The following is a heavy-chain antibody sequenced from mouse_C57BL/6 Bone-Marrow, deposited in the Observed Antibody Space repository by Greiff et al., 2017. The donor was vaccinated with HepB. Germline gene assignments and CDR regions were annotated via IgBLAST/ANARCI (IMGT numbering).Heavy chain of an antibody. CDR2: IYPGGGYT. V-gene: IGHV1-63*01. CDR3: ASRSSYWYFDV. J-gene: IGHJ1*03. CDR1: GYTFTNYW. Sequence: QVQLKQSGAELVRPGTSVKMSCKASGYTFTNYWIGWAKQRPGHGLEWIGDIYPGGGYTNYNEKFKGKATLTADKSSSTAYMQFSSLTSEDSAIYYCASRSSYWYFDVWGTGTTVTVSS. D-gene: IGHD1-1*01.